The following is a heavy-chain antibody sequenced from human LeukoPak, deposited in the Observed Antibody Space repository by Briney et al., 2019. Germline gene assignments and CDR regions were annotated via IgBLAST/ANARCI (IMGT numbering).Heavy chain of an antibody. Sequence: SVKVSCKASGGTFSSYAISWVRQAPGQGLEWMGGIIPIFGTANYAQKFQGRVTITADESTSTAYMELRSLRSDDTAVYYCARDREYSYGLFDYWGQGTLVTVSS. CDR2: IIPIFGTA. CDR1: GGTFSSYA. J-gene: IGHJ4*02. V-gene: IGHV1-69*13. D-gene: IGHD5-18*01. CDR3: ARDREYSYGLFDY.